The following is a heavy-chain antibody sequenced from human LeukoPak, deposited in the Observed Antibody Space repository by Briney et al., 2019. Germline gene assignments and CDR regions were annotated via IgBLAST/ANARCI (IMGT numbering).Heavy chain of an antibody. D-gene: IGHD3-22*01. J-gene: IGHJ4*02. CDR1: GFTFSSYA. V-gene: IGHV3-64D*06. CDR3: ARHWYDSSGYYPPGTY. CDR2: ISSNGGST. Sequence: PGGSLRLSCSASGFTFSSYAMHWVRQAPGKGLEYVSAISSNGGSTYYADSVKGRFTISRDNSKNTLYLQMSSLRAEDTAVYYCARHWYDSSGYYPPGTYWGQGTLVTVSS.